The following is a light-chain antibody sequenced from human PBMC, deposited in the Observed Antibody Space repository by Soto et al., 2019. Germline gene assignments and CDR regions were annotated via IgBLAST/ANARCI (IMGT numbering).Light chain of an antibody. CDR1: SSDVGGYNY. V-gene: IGLV2-8*01. CDR3: SSYAGSNNWN. CDR2: EVS. Sequence: QSALTQHPSASGSPGQSVTISCTGTSSDVGGYNYVSWYQQHPGKAPKLMIYEVSKWPSGVPDRFSGSKSGNTASLTVSGLQAEDEADYYCSSYAGSNNWNFGIGTKVTVL. J-gene: IGLJ1*01.